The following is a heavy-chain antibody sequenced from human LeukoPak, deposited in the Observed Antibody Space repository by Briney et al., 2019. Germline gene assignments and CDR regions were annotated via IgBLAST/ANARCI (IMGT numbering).Heavy chain of an antibody. J-gene: IGHJ4*02. CDR3: AKDAVTTPYYFDY. CDR1: GFTFSAYG. CDR2: IRYDGSNK. D-gene: IGHD4-17*01. Sequence: PGGSLRLSCAASGFTFSAYGMHWVRQAPVKGLGWVAFIRYDGSNKYYPDSVRGRFTVSRDNSKNTLYLQMNSLRAEDTAVYYCAKDAVTTPYYFDYWGQGTLVTVSS. V-gene: IGHV3-30*02.